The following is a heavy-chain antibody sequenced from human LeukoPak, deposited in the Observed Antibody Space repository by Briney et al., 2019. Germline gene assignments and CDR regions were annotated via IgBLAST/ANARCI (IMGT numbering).Heavy chain of an antibody. V-gene: IGHV3-66*04. CDR3: ASQVVNHLYYFDY. J-gene: IGHJ4*02. CDR2: IYSGGST. CDR1: GFTVSSNY. D-gene: IGHD3-22*01. Sequence: GGSLRLSCAASGFTVSSNYMNWVRQAPGKGLEWVSVIYSGGSTYYADSVKGRFTISRDNSKNTLYLQMNSLRAEDTAVYYCASQVVNHLYYFDYWGQGTLVTVSS.